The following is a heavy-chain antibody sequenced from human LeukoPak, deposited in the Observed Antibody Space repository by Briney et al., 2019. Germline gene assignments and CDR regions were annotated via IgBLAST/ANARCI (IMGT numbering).Heavy chain of an antibody. CDR2: MNPNSGNT. J-gene: IGHJ6*03. CDR3: ARGYCSSTSCYSAYYYYMDV. Sequence: GAPLKLSCKASVYTFTRYDINWVRQATGQGLEWLGWMNPNSGNTGYAQNFQGRVTITRNTSISTAYMELSSLRSEDTAVYYCARGYCSSTSCYSAYYYYMDVWGKGTTVTVSS. CDR1: VYTFTRYD. V-gene: IGHV1-8*03. D-gene: IGHD2-2*02.